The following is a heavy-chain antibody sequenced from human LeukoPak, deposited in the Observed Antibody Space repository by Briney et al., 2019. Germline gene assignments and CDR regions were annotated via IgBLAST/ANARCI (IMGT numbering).Heavy chain of an antibody. CDR3: ARTRYYYNSRSYGAPYYFDY. V-gene: IGHV4-34*01. J-gene: IGHJ4*02. D-gene: IGHD3-10*01. CDR1: GGSFSGYY. Sequence: SETLSLTCAVYGGSFSGYYWSWIRQPPGKGLEWIGEINHSGSTNYNPSLKSRVTMSLDKSKDQFSLKLSSVTAADTAVYYCARTRYYYNSRSYGAPYYFDYWGQGTLVTVSS. CDR2: INHSGST.